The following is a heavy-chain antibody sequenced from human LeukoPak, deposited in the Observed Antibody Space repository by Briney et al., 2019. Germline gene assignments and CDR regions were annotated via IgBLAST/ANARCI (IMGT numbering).Heavy chain of an antibody. V-gene: IGHV3-74*01. CDR1: GFTFSNYW. D-gene: IGHD6-13*01. J-gene: IGHJ6*03. CDR3: AKDRESSSWPYYYYYYMDV. CDR2: INSAGSIT. Sequence: RAGGSPRLSCAASGFTFSNYWMHWVRQGPGKGLVWVSRINSAGSITNYADSVKGRFTISRDNDKNTVYLQMNSLRAEDTAVYYCAKDRESSSWPYYYYYYMDVWGKGTTVTVSS.